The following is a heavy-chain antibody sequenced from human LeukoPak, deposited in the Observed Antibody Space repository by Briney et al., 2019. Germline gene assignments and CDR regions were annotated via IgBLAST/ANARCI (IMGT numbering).Heavy chain of an antibody. D-gene: IGHD3-16*01. CDR1: GFTFSSSW. V-gene: IGHV3-7*01. CDR2: IREDGSQK. CDR3: ARVGPQGADHYVDV. J-gene: IGHJ6*03. Sequence: GGSLRLSCVASGFTFSSSWMTWVRQAPGKGLEWVASIREDGSQKTAVDSVRGRFTISRDNSENSLHLHMNSLRAEDTAVYYCARVGPQGADHYVDVWGKGTTVTISS.